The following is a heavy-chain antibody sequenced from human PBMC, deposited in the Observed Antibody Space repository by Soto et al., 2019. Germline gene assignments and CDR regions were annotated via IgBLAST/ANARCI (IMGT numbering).Heavy chain of an antibody. CDR3: ASVVIFQLPSDAFDV. CDR1: GFTFSSYS. J-gene: IGHJ3*01. D-gene: IGHD3-10*01. Sequence: PGGSLRLSCAASGFTFSSYSMNWVRQAPGKGLEWVSSISSSSSYIYYADSVKGRFTISRDNAKNSLYLQMNSLRAEDTAVYYCASVVIFQLPSDAFDVWGQGTMVTVSS. CDR2: ISSSSSYI. V-gene: IGHV3-21*01.